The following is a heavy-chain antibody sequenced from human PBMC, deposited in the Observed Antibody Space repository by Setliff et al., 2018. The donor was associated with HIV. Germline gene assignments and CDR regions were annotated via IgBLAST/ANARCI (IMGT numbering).Heavy chain of an antibody. V-gene: IGHV4-61*02. Sequence: ASETLSLTCTVSGDSISSDSFFWSWIRQPAGKGLEWIGRIYTSGSSNYNPSLKSRVSISLDTSKKQVSLKLNSVTAADTAVYYCARGLSIFGVATPGFYSFMDVWGKGTTVTVSS. CDR2: IYTSGSS. J-gene: IGHJ6*03. CDR1: GDSISSDSFF. D-gene: IGHD3-3*01. CDR3: ARGLSIFGVATPGFYSFMDV.